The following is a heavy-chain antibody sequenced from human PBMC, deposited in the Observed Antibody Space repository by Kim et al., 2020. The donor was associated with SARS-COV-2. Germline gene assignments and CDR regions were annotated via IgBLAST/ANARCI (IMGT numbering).Heavy chain of an antibody. V-gene: IGHV4-34*01. J-gene: IGHJ6*02. CDR3: ARGYTPPVPSVWGSYRALVGMDV. D-gene: IGHD3-16*02. CDR2: INHSGST. Sequence: SETLSLTCAVYGGSFSGYYWSWIRQPPGKGLEWIGEINHSGSTNYNPSLKSRVTISVDTSKNQFSLKLSSVTAADTAVYYCARGYTPPVPSVWGSYRALVGMDVWGQGTTVTVSS. CDR1: GGSFSGYY.